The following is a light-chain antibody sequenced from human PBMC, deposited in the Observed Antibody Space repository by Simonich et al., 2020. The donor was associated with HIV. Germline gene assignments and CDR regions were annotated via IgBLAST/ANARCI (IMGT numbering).Light chain of an antibody. J-gene: IGKJ1*01. CDR2: GAS. CDR3: QQYNNWWT. CDR1: QSVSSN. V-gene: IGKV3-15*01. Sequence: EIVMTQSPATLSVSPGERATLSCRASQSVSSNLAWYQQKPGQAPRLPSYGASTRATGIPARFSGSGSGTEFTLTISSMQSEDFAVYYCQQYNNWWTFGQGTKVEIK.